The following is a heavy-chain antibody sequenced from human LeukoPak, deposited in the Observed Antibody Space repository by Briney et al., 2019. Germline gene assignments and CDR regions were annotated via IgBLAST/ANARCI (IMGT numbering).Heavy chain of an antibody. CDR3: ARGGYYYGMDV. CDR1: GGSISSSNW. CDR2: IYHSGST. Sequence: SETLSLTCAVSGGSISSSNWWSWVRQPPGKGLEWIGEIYHSGSTNYNPSLKSRVTISVDTSKNQFSLKLSSVTAADTAVYYCARGGYYYGMDVWGQGTTVTVSS. J-gene: IGHJ6*02. V-gene: IGHV4-4*02.